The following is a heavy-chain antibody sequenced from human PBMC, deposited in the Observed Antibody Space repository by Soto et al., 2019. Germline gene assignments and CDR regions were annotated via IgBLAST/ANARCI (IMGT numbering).Heavy chain of an antibody. CDR1: GGTFSSYA. V-gene: IGHV1-69*13. J-gene: IGHJ4*02. Sequence: VASVKVSCKASGGTFSSYAISWVRQAPGQGLEWMGGIIPIFGTANYAQKFQGRVTITADESTSTAYMELSSLRSEDTAVYYCAREGCSGGSCYPYFDYWGQGTLVTVSS. CDR2: IIPIFGTA. CDR3: AREGCSGGSCYPYFDY. D-gene: IGHD2-15*01.